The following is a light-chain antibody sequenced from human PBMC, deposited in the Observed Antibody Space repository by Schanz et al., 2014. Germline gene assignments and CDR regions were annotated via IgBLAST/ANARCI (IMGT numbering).Light chain of an antibody. CDR1: SSDVGGDNY. CDR3: SSYTSSSTRV. Sequence: QSALTQPASVSGSPGQSITISCTGTSSDVGGDNYVSWYQQYRVKAPKLMISDVSNQPSGVSNRFSGTKSGNTADRTISGLQAGDEGEYYCSSYTSSSTRVFGGGTKLTVL. V-gene: IGLV2-14*03. CDR2: DVS. J-gene: IGLJ3*02.